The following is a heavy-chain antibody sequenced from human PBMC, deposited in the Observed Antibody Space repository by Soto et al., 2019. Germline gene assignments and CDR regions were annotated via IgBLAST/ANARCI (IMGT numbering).Heavy chain of an antibody. CDR2: INPNSGGT. Sequence: GASVKVSCKASGYTFTGYYMHWVRQAPGQGLEWMGWINPNSGGTNYAQKFQGRLTLSRDTSINTAYMELSRLSIDDTALYYCARERYQVLSDGMDVWGQGTTVTVSS. CDR1: GYTFTGYY. D-gene: IGHD2-2*01. V-gene: IGHV1-2*02. J-gene: IGHJ6*02. CDR3: ARERYQVLSDGMDV.